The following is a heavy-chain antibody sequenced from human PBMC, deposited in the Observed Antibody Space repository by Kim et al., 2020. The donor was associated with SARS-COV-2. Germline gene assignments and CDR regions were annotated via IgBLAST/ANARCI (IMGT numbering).Heavy chain of an antibody. D-gene: IGHD4-17*01. J-gene: IGHJ4*02. CDR1: GDSISSADYY. CDR3: ATAYGDYADLIGY. V-gene: IGHV4-31*03. CDR2: IYYSGST. Sequence: SETLSLTCTVSGDSISSADYYWSWIRQLPGKGLEWIGYIYYSGSTYYNPSLRSRITISLDTSNNQFSLKLNSVTAADTAVYYCATAYGDYADLIGYWGQGILVTVSS.